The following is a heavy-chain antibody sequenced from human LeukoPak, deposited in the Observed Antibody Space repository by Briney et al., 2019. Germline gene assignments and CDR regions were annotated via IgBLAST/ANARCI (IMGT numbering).Heavy chain of an antibody. V-gene: IGHV3-33*01. CDR3: ARDLGYCTNGVCHTRFDY. CDR2: IWYDGSNE. D-gene: IGHD2-8*01. Sequence: GGSLRLSCAASGFTFSTYGMHWVRQAPGKGLEWVAVIWYDGSNEYYADSVKGRFIISRDNSRNTLYLQMNSLRAEDTAVYYCARDLGYCTNGVCHTRFDYWGQGTLDAVSS. J-gene: IGHJ4*02. CDR1: GFTFSTYG.